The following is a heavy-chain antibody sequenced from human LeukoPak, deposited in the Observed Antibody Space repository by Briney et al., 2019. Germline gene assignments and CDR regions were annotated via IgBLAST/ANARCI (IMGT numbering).Heavy chain of an antibody. CDR2: IDPNNGGT. CDR3: ASAVMYRYYYYYGLDV. Sequence: ASVKVSCKASGYSFTGYFIHWVRQAPGQGLEWKGRIDPNNGGTSYAQKFQGRVTVTRDTSITTAYMEITSLRSDDTAVYYCASAVMYRYYYYYGLDVWGQGTTVTVSS. J-gene: IGHJ6*02. D-gene: IGHD1-1*01. V-gene: IGHV1-2*06. CDR1: GYSFTGYF.